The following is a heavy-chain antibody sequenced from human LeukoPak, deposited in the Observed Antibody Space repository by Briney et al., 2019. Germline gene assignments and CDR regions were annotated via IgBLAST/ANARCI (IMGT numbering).Heavy chain of an antibody. J-gene: IGHJ4*02. V-gene: IGHV3-74*01. CDR2: INTDGGSL. CDR1: GFTFSSYW. Sequence: QPGGSLRLSCAASGFTFSSYWMYWVRQAPGKGPVWVARINTDGGSLNYADSVKGRFTISRDNAKNTLYLQMNSLGAEDTAVYYCARQINYYDSSGYYYVRYFDSWGQGTLVAVSS. D-gene: IGHD3-22*01. CDR3: ARQINYYDSSGYYYVRYFDS.